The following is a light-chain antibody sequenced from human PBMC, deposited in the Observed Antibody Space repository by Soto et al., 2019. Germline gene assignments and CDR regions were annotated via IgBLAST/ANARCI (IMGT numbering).Light chain of an antibody. CDR3: CSFTRSDTVV. Sequence: QSALTQPASVSGSPGQSIAISCTGTSSDVGTYNLVSWYQQHPGKAPKLMIYQVSKRPSGASDRFSGSKSGNTASLTISALQAEDEADYYCCSFTRSDTVVFGGGTQLTVL. CDR2: QVS. V-gene: IGLV2-23*02. CDR1: SSDVGTYNL. J-gene: IGLJ7*01.